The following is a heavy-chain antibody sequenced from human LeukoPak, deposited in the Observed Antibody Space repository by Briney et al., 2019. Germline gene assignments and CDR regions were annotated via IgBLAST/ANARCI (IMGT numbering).Heavy chain of an antibody. CDR1: GYTFTTSG. CDR3: AGVAGFYWNSDSFDY. Sequence: ASVKVSCKASGYTFTTSGISWVRQAPGQGLEWMGWISSYNGQTNYAQKVQGRVAMTIDTSTKTAYMELRSLGSDDTAVYYCAGVAGFYWNSDSFDYWGQGTQVTVSS. J-gene: IGHJ4*02. D-gene: IGHD1-7*01. CDR2: ISSYNGQT. V-gene: IGHV1-18*01.